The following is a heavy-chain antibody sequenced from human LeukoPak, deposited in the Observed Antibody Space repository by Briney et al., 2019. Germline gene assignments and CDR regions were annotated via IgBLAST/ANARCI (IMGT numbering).Heavy chain of an antibody. V-gene: IGHV3-11*01. J-gene: IGHJ2*01. D-gene: IGHD7-27*01. CDR2: IGLTDTTM. Sequence: GGSLRLSCAASGFTFSDYYMSWIRQVPGKGLEWVSYIGLTDTTMYYADSLKGRFAISRDNAKNSPYLHTHSLRAEDTAIYYCARLKLGYWYFDLWGRGTLLTVSS. CDR1: GFTFSDYY. CDR3: ARLKLGYWYFDL.